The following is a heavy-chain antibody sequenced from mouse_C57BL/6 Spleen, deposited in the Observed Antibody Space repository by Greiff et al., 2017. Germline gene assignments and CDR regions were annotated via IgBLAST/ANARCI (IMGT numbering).Heavy chain of an antibody. Sequence: VQLQQSGAELARPGASVKLSCKASGYTFTSSGISWVKQRTGQGLEWIGEIYPRSGNTYYNEKFKGKATLTADKSSSTAYMELRSLTSEDSAVYFCARDYDYDGGNAMDYWGQGTSVTVSS. CDR3: ARDYDYDGGNAMDY. CDR2: IYPRSGNT. CDR1: GYTFTSSG. D-gene: IGHD2-4*01. V-gene: IGHV1-81*01. J-gene: IGHJ4*01.